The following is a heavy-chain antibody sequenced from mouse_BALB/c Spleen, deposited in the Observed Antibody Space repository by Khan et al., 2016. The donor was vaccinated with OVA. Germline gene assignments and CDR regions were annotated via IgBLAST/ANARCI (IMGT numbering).Heavy chain of an antibody. CDR2: ISYSGGT. Sequence: EVQLQESGPGLVKPSQSLSLTCTVTGYSITSGYAWNWIRQFPGNKLEWMGYISYSGGTSYNPSLKSRISITRDTSKNQFFLPLNSATTEDTATYYGARGKYYGYYFDYWGQGTTLTVSS. J-gene: IGHJ2*01. CDR1: GYSITSGYA. D-gene: IGHD1-1*01. V-gene: IGHV3-2*02. CDR3: ARGKYYGYYFDY.